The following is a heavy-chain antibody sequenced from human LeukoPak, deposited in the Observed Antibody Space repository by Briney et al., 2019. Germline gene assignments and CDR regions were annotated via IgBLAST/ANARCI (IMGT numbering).Heavy chain of an antibody. D-gene: IGHD1-26*01. V-gene: IGHV4-59*01. CDR2: MYDTGRTDY. J-gene: IGHJ3*01. Sequence: SETLSLTCTVSGGSISSYYWNWIRQPPGQGLEWIGNMYDTGRTDYNYNPSLKSRVTTSLDTSKNEFSLKLSSVTAADTAVYYCARVLVGGGAFDFWGQGTMVTVSS. CDR1: GGSISSYY. CDR3: ARVLVGGGAFDF.